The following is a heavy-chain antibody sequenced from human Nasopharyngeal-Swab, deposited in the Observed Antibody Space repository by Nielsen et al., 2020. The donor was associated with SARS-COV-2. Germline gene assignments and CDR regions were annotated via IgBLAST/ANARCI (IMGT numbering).Heavy chain of an antibody. CDR2: MSGRGSGT. J-gene: IGHJ5*02. CDR1: GLTFSTYA. V-gene: IGHV3-23*01. Sequence: GESLKISCAASGLTFSTYAMTWVRQAPGKGLECLSTMSGRGSGTYYADSVKGRFTISSDNSKSTLYLQMDSLRAEDTAIYYCANARIGYSGYDFPLGWFDPWGQGTLVSVSS. CDR3: ANARIGYSGYDFPLGWFDP. D-gene: IGHD5-12*01.